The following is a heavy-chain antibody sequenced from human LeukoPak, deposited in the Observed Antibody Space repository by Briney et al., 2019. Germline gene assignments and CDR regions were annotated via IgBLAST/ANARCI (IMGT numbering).Heavy chain of an antibody. D-gene: IGHD2-2*01. Sequence: SVKVSCKASGGTFSSYAISWVRQAPGQGLEWMGGIIPIFGTANYAQKFQGRVTITTDESTSTAYMELSSLRSEDTAVYYCARETTYCSSTSCYGDWGQGTLVTVSS. V-gene: IGHV1-69*05. CDR2: IIPIFGTA. CDR1: GGTFSSYA. CDR3: ARETTYCSSTSCYGD. J-gene: IGHJ4*02.